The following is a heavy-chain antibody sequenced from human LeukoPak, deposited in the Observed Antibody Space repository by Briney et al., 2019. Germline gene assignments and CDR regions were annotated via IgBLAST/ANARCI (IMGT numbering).Heavy chain of an antibody. J-gene: IGHJ3*02. CDR3: ATDPRAYYDSSGPRRSHAFDI. CDR2: FYPEDGET. V-gene: IGHV1-24*01. Sequence: ASVKVSCKVSGYTPTELSMHWVRQAPGKGLEWMGGFYPEDGETIYAQKFQGRVTMTEDTSTDTAYMELSSLRSEDTAVYYCATDPRAYYDSSGPRRSHAFDIWGQGTMVTVSS. CDR1: GYTPTELS. D-gene: IGHD3-22*01.